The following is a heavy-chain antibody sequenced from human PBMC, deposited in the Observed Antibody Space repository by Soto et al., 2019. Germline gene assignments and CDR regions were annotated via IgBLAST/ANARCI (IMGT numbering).Heavy chain of an antibody. V-gene: IGHV4-34*01. D-gene: IGHD3-22*01. CDR1: GGSFSGYY. CDR2: INHSGST. CDR3: ASSDSSGFRYFKH. J-gene: IGHJ1*01. Sequence: SETLSLTCAVYGGSFSGYYWSWIRQPPGKGLEWIGEINHSGSTNYNPSLKSRVTISVDTSKNQFSLKLSSVTAADTAVYYCASSDSSGFRYFKHWGQGTLVTVSS.